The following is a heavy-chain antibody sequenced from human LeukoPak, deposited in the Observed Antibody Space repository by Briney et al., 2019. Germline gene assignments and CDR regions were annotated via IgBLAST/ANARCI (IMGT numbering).Heavy chain of an antibody. V-gene: IGHV7-4-1*02. CDR3: ARDSAAKVDY. CDR1: GYTFTGYY. Sequence: GASVKVSCKTSGYTFTGYYMHWVRQAPGQGLEWMGWINTNTGNPTYAQGFTGRFVFSLDTSVSTAYLQISSLKAEDTAVYYCARDSAAKVDYWGQGTLVTVSS. CDR2: INTNTGNP. J-gene: IGHJ4*02. D-gene: IGHD1-26*01.